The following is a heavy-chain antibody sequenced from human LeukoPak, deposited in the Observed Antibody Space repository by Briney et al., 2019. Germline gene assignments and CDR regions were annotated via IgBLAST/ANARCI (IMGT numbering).Heavy chain of an antibody. V-gene: IGHV4-39*01. J-gene: IGHJ4*02. CDR3: ARRNYYDSSGYYRGFDY. CDR1: GGSISSSSYY. CDR2: IYYSGST. D-gene: IGHD3-22*01. Sequence: SETLSLTCTVSGGSISSSSYYWGWIRQPPGKGLEWIGSIYYSGSTYYNPSLKSRVTISVDTSKNQFSLKLSSVTAADTAVYYCARRNYYDSSGYYRGFDYWGQGTLVTVSS.